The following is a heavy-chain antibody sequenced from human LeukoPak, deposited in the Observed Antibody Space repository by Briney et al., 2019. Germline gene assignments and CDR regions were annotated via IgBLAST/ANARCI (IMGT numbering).Heavy chain of an antibody. CDR1: GGSISSYY. V-gene: IGHV4-59*01. D-gene: IGHD3-10*01. CDR2: IYYSGST. J-gene: IGHJ5*02. CDR3: ARTPGRWFDP. Sequence: PSETLSLTCTVSGGSISSYYWSWIRQPPGKGLEWIGYIYYSGSTNYNPSLKSRVTISVDTSNNQFSLKLSSVTAADTAVCYCARTPGRWFDPWGRGTLVTVSS.